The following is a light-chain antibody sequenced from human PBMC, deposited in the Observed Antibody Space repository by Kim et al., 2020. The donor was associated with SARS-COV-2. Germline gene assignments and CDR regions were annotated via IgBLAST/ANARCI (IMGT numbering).Light chain of an antibody. Sequence: SELTQDPAVSVALGQTVRITCQGDSLRSYYASWYQQRPGQAPVLLIYDKNNRPSGIPDRFSGSSSGNTASSTITGAQAEDEADYYCNSRESGVNHVVFGGGTQPTVL. CDR3: NSRESGVNHVV. V-gene: IGLV3-19*01. CDR2: DKN. CDR1: SLRSYY. J-gene: IGLJ3*02.